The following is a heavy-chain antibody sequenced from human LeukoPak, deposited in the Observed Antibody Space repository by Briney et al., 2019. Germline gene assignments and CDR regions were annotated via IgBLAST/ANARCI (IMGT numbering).Heavy chain of an antibody. D-gene: IGHD3-22*01. CDR2: ISGSGGST. Sequence: PGGSLRLSCAASGFTFSSYAMSWVRQAPGKGLEWVSAISGSGGSTYYADSVKGRFTISRDNSKNTLYLQMNSLRAEDTAVYYCANPHRSSGYYYFHYWGQGTLVTVSS. V-gene: IGHV3-23*01. CDR3: ANPHRSSGYYYFHY. CDR1: GFTFSSYA. J-gene: IGHJ4*02.